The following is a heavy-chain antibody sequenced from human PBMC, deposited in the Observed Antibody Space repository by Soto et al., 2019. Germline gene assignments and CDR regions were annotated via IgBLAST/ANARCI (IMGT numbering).Heavy chain of an antibody. CDR2: INQSEST. Sequence: SETLSLTCAVYGGSFSGYYWRWLRQPPGKGLELIGEINQSESTNYNPSLKSRVTISIDTSKNQVSLKVSSVTAADTAVYYCARGLNYVVYWGQGTLVTVTS. CDR1: GGSFSGYY. D-gene: IGHD3-16*01. CDR3: ARGLNYVVY. J-gene: IGHJ4*02. V-gene: IGHV4-34*01.